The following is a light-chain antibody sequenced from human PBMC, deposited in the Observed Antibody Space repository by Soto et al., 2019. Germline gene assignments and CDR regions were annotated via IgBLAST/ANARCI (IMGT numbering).Light chain of an antibody. Sequence: QSVLTQSPSASASLGASVTLTCTLSSGHSSYAIACHQQQQEKGPRYLMKLNSDGSQRKGDGTPHRFSGSSSGAERYLTIASLQSEDEADYYCQTWGTSIVVFGGGTQLTVL. V-gene: IGLV4-69*01. CDR2: LNSDGSQ. CDR3: QTWGTSIVV. J-gene: IGLJ2*01. CDR1: SGHSSYA.